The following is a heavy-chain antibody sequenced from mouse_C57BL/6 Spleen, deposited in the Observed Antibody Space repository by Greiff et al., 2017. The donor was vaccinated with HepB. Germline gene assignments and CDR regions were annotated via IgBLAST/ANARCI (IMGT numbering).Heavy chain of an antibody. V-gene: IGHV5-9*01. CDR2: ISGGGGNT. J-gene: IGHJ4*01. D-gene: IGHD1-1*02. Sequence: DVKLVESGGGLVKAGGSLKLSCAASGFTFSSYTMSWVRQTPEKRLEWVATISGGGGNTYYPDSVKGRFTISRDNAKNTLYLQMSSLRSEDTALYYCTRHGDSDSYYYPMDYWGQGTSVTVSS. CDR3: TRHGDSDSYYYPMDY. CDR1: GFTFSSYT.